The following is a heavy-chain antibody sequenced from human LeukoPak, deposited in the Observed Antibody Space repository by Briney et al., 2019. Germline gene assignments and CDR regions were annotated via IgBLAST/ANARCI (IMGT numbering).Heavy chain of an antibody. CDR3: AREVYYGSGNWFDR. V-gene: IGHV3-74*01. D-gene: IGHD3-10*01. CDR2: IKSDGSST. CDR1: GFTFSSYW. Sequence: GGSLRLSCSASGFTFSSYWMHWVRQVPGKGLVWVSRIKSDGSSTSYADSVKGRFTISRDNVKNMLYLHMNSLRVEDTAVCYCAREVYYGSGNWFDRWGQGTLVTVSS. J-gene: IGHJ5*02.